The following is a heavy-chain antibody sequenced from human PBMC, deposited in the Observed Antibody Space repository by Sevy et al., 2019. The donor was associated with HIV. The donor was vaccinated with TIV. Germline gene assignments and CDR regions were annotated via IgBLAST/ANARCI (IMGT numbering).Heavy chain of an antibody. Sequence: GGSLRLSCSGSGFSFSNSAMNWVRQTPGKGLKYVSAISRDGVSTYYTDSVRGSFTISRDNSKNTLYLQMSSLRVEDTAVYYCVKDPDYNFWRGDYGMDVWGQGTTVTVSS. CDR1: GFSFSNSA. D-gene: IGHD3-3*01. CDR3: VKDPDYNFWRGDYGMDV. CDR2: ISRDGVST. V-gene: IGHV3-64D*06. J-gene: IGHJ6*02.